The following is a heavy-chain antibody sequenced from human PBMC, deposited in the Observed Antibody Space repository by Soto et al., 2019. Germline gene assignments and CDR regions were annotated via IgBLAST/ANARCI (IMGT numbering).Heavy chain of an antibody. Sequence: EVQLVESGGGLVKPGGSLRLSCAASGFTFSSYSMNWVRQAPGKGLEWVSSISSSSSYIYYADSVKGRFTISRDNAKNSLYLQMNSLRAEDTAVYYCAREQNDYGDLHFDYWGQGTLVTVSS. CDR1: GFTFSSYS. CDR2: ISSSSSYI. V-gene: IGHV3-21*01. J-gene: IGHJ4*02. CDR3: AREQNDYGDLHFDY. D-gene: IGHD4-17*01.